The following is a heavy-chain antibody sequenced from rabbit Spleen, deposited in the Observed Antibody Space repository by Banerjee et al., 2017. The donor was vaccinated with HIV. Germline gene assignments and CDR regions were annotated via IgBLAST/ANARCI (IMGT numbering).Heavy chain of an antibody. D-gene: IGHD1-1*01. CDR3: ARNYVNAFDP. V-gene: IGHV1S45*01. CDR1: RFSFSSIYW. CDR2: IDTGDGDT. J-gene: IGHJ6*02. Sequence: QEQLEESGGGLVKPGGTLTLTCTASRFSFSSIYWMCWVRQAPGKGLEWIACIDTGDGDTDSTNRPKGRLTISKTASTQVTMQMATLTAADTAAYYWARNYVNAFDPWGPGTLVTVS.